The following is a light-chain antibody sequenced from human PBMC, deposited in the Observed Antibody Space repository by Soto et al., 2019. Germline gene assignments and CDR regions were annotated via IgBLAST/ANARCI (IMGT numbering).Light chain of an antibody. CDR2: GAS. CDR3: QQYDSSPKT. Sequence: EIVLTQSPGTLSLSPGERATLSCRASQSVSSSYLAWYQRKPGQAPRLLIYGASSRATGIPDRFSGSGSRTDFTLTISRLEPEDFAVYYCQQYDSSPKTFGQGTKV. J-gene: IGKJ1*01. V-gene: IGKV3-20*01. CDR1: QSVSSSY.